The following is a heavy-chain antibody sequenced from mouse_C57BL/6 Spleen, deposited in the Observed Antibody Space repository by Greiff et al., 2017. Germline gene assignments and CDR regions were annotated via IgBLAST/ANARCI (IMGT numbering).Heavy chain of an antibody. V-gene: IGHV14-2*01. CDR3: ARANYGSSYGYFDV. D-gene: IGHD1-1*01. J-gene: IGHJ1*03. CDR2: IDPEDGET. Sequence: VQLQQSGAELVKPGASVKLSCTASGFNFKDYYMHWVKQRTEQGLEWIGRIDPEDGETKYDPKFQGKATITADTYSNTAYLQISILTSEDTAVYSCARANYGSSYGYFDVWGKGTTVTVSS. CDR1: GFNFKDYY.